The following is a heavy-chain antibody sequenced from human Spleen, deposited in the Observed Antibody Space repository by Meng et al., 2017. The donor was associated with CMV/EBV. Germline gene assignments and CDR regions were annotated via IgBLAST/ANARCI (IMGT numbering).Heavy chain of an antibody. Sequence: GGSLRLSCAASRFTFSTYAMSWVRQAPGKGLEWVSVIYSGGSTYYADSVKGRFTISRDNSKNTLYLQMNSLRAEDTAVYYCAREKAIAAAGIIDAFDIWGQGTMVTVSS. J-gene: IGHJ3*02. CDR2: IYSGGST. V-gene: IGHV3-66*02. CDR1: RFTFSTYA. D-gene: IGHD6-13*01. CDR3: AREKAIAAAGIIDAFDI.